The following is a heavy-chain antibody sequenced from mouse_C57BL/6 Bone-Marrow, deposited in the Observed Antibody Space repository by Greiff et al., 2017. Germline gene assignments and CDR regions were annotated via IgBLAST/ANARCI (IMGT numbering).Heavy chain of an antibody. CDR1: GYAFSSSW. CDR3: ARFLTTYYYFDY. Sequence: LVEPGASVKISCKASGYAFSSSWMNWVKQRPGKGLEWIGRIYPGDGDTNYNGRFKGKATLTADKSSSTAYMQLSSLTSEDSAVYFCARFLTTYYYFDYWGQGTTLTVSS. CDR2: IYPGDGDT. V-gene: IGHV1-82*01. J-gene: IGHJ2*01. D-gene: IGHD5-5*01.